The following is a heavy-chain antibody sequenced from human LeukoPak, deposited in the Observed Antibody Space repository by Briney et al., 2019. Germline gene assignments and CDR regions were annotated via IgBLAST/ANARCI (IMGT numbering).Heavy chain of an antibody. D-gene: IGHD2-2*01. Sequence: ASVKVSCKASGYTFTSYDINWVRQATGQGLEWMGWMNPNSGNTGYAQKFQGRVTMTRNTSISTAYMELSSLRSEDTAAYYCASLGVCSSTSCYAAPWGQGTLVTVSS. CDR1: GYTFTSYD. V-gene: IGHV1-8*01. CDR2: MNPNSGNT. CDR3: ASLGVCSSTSCYAAP. J-gene: IGHJ5*02.